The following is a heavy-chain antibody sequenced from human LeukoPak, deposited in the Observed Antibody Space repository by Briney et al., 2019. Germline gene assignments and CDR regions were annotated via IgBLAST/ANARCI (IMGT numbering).Heavy chain of an antibody. CDR3: ARAADYRIDQ. CDR2: INTDGSFT. D-gene: IGHD3-16*01. Sequence: GGSLRLSCAASGFTFSTYSLNWVRQGPGTGLVWVSGINTDGSFTNYADSVEGRFTISRDNAKNTVYLQMNSLRAEDTAVYYCARAADYRIDQWGQGTLVTASS. V-gene: IGHV3-74*01. J-gene: IGHJ4*02. CDR1: GFTFSTYS.